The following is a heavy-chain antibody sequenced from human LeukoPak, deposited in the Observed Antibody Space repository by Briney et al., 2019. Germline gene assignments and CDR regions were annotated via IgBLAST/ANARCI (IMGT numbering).Heavy chain of an antibody. D-gene: IGHD3-3*01. V-gene: IGHV1-69*05. CDR1: GGTFSSYA. J-gene: IGHJ5*02. Sequence: SVKVSCKASGGTFSSYAISWVRQAPGQGLEWMGGIIPIIGTANYAQKFQGRVTTTTDESTSTAYMELSSLRSEDTAVYYCARGVLRFLEWSSPSRTSWFDPWGQGTLVTVSS. CDR3: ARGVLRFLEWSSPSRTSWFDP. CDR2: IIPIIGTA.